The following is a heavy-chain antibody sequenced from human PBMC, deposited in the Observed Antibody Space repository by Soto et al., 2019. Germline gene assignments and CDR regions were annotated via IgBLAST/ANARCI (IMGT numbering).Heavy chain of an antibody. V-gene: IGHV4-4*02. Sequence: VQLRQSGPGLVKPSGTLSLTCAASGVSISSSNCWTWVRQAPGKGLEWIGAISHSGNTYYNPSRKGRVTIPEDKSNKQSSLKLNSVTAADTAVYYCATLPPRVVASLLPIPTWGQGTLVTVSS. CDR1: GVSISSSNC. CDR3: ATLPPRVVASLLPIPT. J-gene: IGHJ5*02. D-gene: IGHD1-26*01. CDR2: ISHSGNT.